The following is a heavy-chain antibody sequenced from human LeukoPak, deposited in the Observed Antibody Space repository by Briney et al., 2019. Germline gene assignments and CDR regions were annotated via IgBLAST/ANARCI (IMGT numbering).Heavy chain of an antibody. V-gene: IGHV1-18*01. CDR1: GYTFTNYG. CDR3: ARGEAAAGNPLLDY. CDR2: ISAFNGNT. J-gene: IGHJ4*02. Sequence: ASVKVSCKGSGYTFTNYGISWVRQAPGQGLEWMGWISAFNGNTNYAQKLQGRVTMTTDTSTSTAYMELRSLRSDDTAVYYCARGEAAAGNPLLDYWGQGTLVTVSS. D-gene: IGHD6-13*01.